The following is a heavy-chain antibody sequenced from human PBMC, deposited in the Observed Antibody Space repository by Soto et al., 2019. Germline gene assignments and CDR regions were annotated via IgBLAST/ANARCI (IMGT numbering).Heavy chain of an antibody. CDR3: ASGGEVGATYDY. CDR1: GDSVSSNSAA. D-gene: IGHD1-26*01. CDR2: TYYRSKWYN. V-gene: IGHV6-1*01. J-gene: IGHJ4*02. Sequence: PSQTLSLTCAISGDSVSSNSAAWNWIRQSPSRGLEWLGRTYYRSKWYNDYAVSVKSRITVNPDTSKNQFSLQLSSVTAADTAVYYCASGGEVGATYDYWGQGTLVTVSS.